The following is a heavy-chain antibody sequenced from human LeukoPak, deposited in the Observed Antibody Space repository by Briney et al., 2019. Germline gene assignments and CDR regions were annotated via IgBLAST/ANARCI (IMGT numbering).Heavy chain of an antibody. CDR2: INTNTGNP. CDR1: EYTFSSYA. J-gene: IGHJ5*02. D-gene: IGHD2-2*01. Sequence: ASVKVSCKASEYTFSSYAMNWVRQAPGQGLEWVGWINTNTGNPTYAQDFTGRFVFSLDTSVTTTYLQISSLKAEDTAVYYCAREPRYCSTTSCYPTGWFDPWGQGTLVTVSS. CDR3: AREPRYCSTTSCYPTGWFDP. V-gene: IGHV7-4-1*02.